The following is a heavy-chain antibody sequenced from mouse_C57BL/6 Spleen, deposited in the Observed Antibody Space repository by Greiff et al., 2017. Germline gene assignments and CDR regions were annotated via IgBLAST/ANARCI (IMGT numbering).Heavy chain of an antibody. CDR1: GFNIKDDY. J-gene: IGHJ1*03. D-gene: IGHD4-1*01. Sequence: VQLQQSGAELVRPGASVKLSCTASGFNIKDDYMHWVKQRPEQGLEWIGWIDPENGDTEYASKFQGKATITADTSSNTAYLQLSSLTSEDTAVYYCPTGETGNWYFDVWGTGTTVTVYS. CDR2: IDPENGDT. V-gene: IGHV14-4*01. CDR3: PTGETGNWYFDV.